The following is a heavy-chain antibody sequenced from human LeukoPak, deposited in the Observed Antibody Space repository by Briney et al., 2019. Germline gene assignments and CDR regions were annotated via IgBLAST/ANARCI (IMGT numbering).Heavy chain of an antibody. CDR2: IWYDGSNK. CDR3: ARGRGVPLDRYYFDY. J-gene: IGHJ4*02. Sequence: PGRSLRLSCAASGFTFSSYGMHWVRQAPGKGLEWVAVIWYDGSNKYYADSVKGRFTISRDNSKNTLYLQMNSLRAEDTAVYYCARGRGVPLDRYYFDYWGQGTLVTVSS. CDR1: GFTFSSYG. D-gene: IGHD3-9*01. V-gene: IGHV3-33*01.